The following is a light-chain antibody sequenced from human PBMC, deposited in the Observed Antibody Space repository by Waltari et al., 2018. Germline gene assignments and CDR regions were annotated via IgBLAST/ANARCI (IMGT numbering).Light chain of an antibody. CDR2: GAS. V-gene: IGKV3-20*01. Sequence: EIVLTRSPGTLSLSPGDRAILSCRASQSVGRNLAWYQQKPGQAPRLLIYGASNRATGIPDRFSGSGSGTDFSLTISRLEPEDFSVYYCQHYVRLPVTFGQGTRVEI. J-gene: IGKJ1*01. CDR3: QHYVRLPVT. CDR1: QSVGRN.